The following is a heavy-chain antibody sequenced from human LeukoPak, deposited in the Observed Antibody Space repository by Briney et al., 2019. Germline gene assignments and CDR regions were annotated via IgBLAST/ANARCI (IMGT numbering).Heavy chain of an antibody. Sequence: PGGSLRLSCAASGFTFSSYWMSWVRQAPGKGLEWVANIKEDGSEKNYVDSVKGRFTISRDNAKNSLYLQLNSLRVEDTAVYYCARDGSIPDGYSNDVSPWCYYFDYWGQGTLVTVSS. CDR1: GFTFSSYW. J-gene: IGHJ4*02. CDR2: IKEDGSEK. D-gene: IGHD5-24*01. V-gene: IGHV3-7*01. CDR3: ARDGSIPDGYSNDVSPWCYYFDY.